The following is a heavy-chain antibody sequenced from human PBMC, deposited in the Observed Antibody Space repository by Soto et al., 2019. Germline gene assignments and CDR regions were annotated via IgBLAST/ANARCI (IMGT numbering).Heavy chain of an antibody. J-gene: IGHJ6*02. CDR1: GGSVSSGSYY. CDR3: ARAPTGSGQSMDV. CDR2: IYYSGST. Sequence: SETLSLTCTVSGGSVSSGSYYWSWIRQPPGKGLEWIGYIYYSGSTNYNPSLKSRVTISVDTSKNQFSLKLSSVTAADTAVYYCARAPTGSGQSMDVWGQGTTVPVS. D-gene: IGHD3-9*01. V-gene: IGHV4-61*01.